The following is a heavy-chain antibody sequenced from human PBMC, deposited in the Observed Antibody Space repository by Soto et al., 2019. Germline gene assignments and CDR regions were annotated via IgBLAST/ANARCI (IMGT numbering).Heavy chain of an antibody. CDR2: IIPIFGTA. Sequence: QVQLVQSGAEVKKPGSSVKVSCKASGGTFSSYAISWVRQAPGQGLEWMGGIIPIFGTADYAQKFQGRVTITADESTSTASVELSSLRSEDTAVYYCAKTPENYYYGMDVWGQGTTVTVSS. J-gene: IGHJ6*02. CDR1: GGTFSSYA. CDR3: AKTPENYYYGMDV. V-gene: IGHV1-69*12.